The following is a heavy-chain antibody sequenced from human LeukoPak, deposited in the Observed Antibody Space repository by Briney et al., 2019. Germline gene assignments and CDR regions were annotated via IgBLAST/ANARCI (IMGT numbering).Heavy chain of an antibody. CDR2: ISGSGGTT. J-gene: IGHJ4*02. V-gene: IGHV3-23*01. D-gene: IGHD3-22*01. CDR3: AKGGTYYYDSSGYPTYYFDF. CDR1: GFIFRNYA. Sequence: GGSLRLSCAASGFIFRNYAVNWVRQTPGKGLEWVAGISGSGGTTKYADSVKGRLTIARDHSKNTVSLQMNILRVGDTAVYYCAKGGTYYYDSSGYPTYYFDFWGQGTLVTVSS.